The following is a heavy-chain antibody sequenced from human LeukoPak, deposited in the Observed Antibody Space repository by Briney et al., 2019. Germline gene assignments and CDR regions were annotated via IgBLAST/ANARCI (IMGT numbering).Heavy chain of an antibody. J-gene: IGHJ4*02. V-gene: IGHV3-9*01. CDR3: AKDESGSYEGHFDY. D-gene: IGHD1-26*01. Sequence: GGSLRLSCAASGFTFDDYAMHWVRQAPGKGLERVSGISWSSGSIGYADSVKGRFTISRDNAKNSLYLQMHSLRAEDTALYYCAKDESGSYEGHFDYWGQGTLVTVSS. CDR1: GFTFDDYA. CDR2: ISWSSGSI.